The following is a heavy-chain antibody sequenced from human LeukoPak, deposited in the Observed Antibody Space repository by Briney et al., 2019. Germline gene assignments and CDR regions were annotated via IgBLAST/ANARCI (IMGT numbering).Heavy chain of an antibody. CDR3: AKSPYNLGTTIDY. Sequence: GGSLRLSCAASGFTFSSYAMNWVRQAPGKGLEWVSVISGSGGSTSYADSVKGRFTISRDNSKNTLYLQVNSLRAEDTAVYYCAKSPYNLGTTIDYWGQGTLVTVSS. D-gene: IGHD3-16*01. V-gene: IGHV3-23*01. CDR1: GFTFSSYA. CDR2: ISGSGGST. J-gene: IGHJ4*02.